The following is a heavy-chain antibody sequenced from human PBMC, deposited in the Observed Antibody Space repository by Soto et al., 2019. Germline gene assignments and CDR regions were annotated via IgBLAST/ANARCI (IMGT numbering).Heavy chain of an antibody. J-gene: IGHJ4*02. V-gene: IGHV3-74*01. CDR3: ARGGVGSFDY. CDR2: ITKDGSSI. Sequence: EVQLVESGGGLVQPGGSLRLSCAASGFTFSSFWMHWVRQVPGKGLVWISHITKDGSSISYADSVKGRFTSSRDNAKNTVYLQMNGLRAEDTAVYYCARGGVGSFDYWGQGSLVTFSS. CDR1: GFTFSSFW. D-gene: IGHD3-10*01.